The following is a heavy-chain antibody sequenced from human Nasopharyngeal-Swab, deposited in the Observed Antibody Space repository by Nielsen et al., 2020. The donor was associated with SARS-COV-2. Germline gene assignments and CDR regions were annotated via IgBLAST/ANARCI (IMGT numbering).Heavy chain of an antibody. D-gene: IGHD3-16*02. Sequence: GESLKISCKGSGYSFTSYWIGWVRQMPGKGLEWMGIIYPGDSDTRYSPSLQGQVTISADKSISTAYLQWSSLKASDTAMYYCARQLMITFGGVIVTGAFDIWGQGTMVTVSS. J-gene: IGHJ3*02. CDR3: ARQLMITFGGVIVTGAFDI. V-gene: IGHV5-51*01. CDR1: GYSFTSYW. CDR2: IYPGDSDT.